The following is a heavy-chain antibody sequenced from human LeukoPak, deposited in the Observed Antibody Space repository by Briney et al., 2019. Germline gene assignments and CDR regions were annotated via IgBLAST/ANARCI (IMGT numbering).Heavy chain of an antibody. CDR3: STETAGNY. D-gene: IGHD3-10*01. J-gene: IGHJ4*02. CDR2: YDPEDDER. Sequence: ASVKVSCKAFGHTLRNWSIHWMRQAPGKGLEWMGGYDPEDDERIYSEKFLGRVTLTEDTSTDTAYMELTSLRSDDTAVYYCSTETAGNYWGQGTLVTVSS. V-gene: IGHV1-24*01. CDR1: GHTLRNWS.